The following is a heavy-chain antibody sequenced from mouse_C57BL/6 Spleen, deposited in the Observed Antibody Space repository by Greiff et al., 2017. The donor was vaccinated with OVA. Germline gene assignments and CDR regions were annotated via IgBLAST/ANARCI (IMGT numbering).Heavy chain of an antibody. D-gene: IGHD4-1*01. J-gene: IGHJ2*01. Sequence: QVQLQQSGPELVKPGASVKISCKASGYAFSSSWMNWVKQRPGKGLEWIGRIYPGDGDTNYNGKFKGKATLTADKSSSTAYMQLSSLTSEDSAVYFCARGGLGRGPGYYFDYWGQGTTLTVSS. CDR2: IYPGDGDT. V-gene: IGHV1-82*01. CDR3: ARGGLGRGPGYYFDY. CDR1: GYAFSSSW.